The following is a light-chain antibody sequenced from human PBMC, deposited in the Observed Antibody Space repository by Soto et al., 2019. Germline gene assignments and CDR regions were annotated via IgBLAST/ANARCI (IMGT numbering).Light chain of an antibody. J-gene: IGLJ1*01. V-gene: IGLV2-8*01. CDR2: EVT. CDR1: SSDVGGYNF. CDR3: SSYSGTNNYV. Sequence: QSALSQPPSASGSPGQSVTISCTGTSSDVGGYNFVSWYQQHPGKAPKLIIYEVTKRPSGVPDRFSGSKSGNTASLTVSGLQAEDEADYYCSSYSGTNNYVLGTGTKVTV.